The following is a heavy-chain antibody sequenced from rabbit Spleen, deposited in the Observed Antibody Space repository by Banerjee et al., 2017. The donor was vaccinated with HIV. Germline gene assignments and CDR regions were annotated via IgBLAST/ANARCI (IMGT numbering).Heavy chain of an antibody. CDR3: VRSAYVSGSAFYGYFNL. D-gene: IGHD1-1*01. V-gene: IGHV1S43*01. CDR2: IDTFFGVV. J-gene: IGHJ4*01. CDR1: GFDFSSYW. Sequence: QEPLVESGGGLVTPGGNLSLTCTASGFDFSSYWMSWVRQAPGKGLEWIGYIDTFFGVVYYATWVNGRFTISSHNAQNTLHLQLNSLTVADTATYFCVRSAYVSGSAFYGYFNLWGPGTLVTVS.